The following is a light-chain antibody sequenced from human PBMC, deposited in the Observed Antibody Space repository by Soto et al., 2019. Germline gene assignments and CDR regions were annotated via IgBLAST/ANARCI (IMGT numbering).Light chain of an antibody. J-gene: IGLJ2*01. CDR1: SSNIGAGYD. V-gene: IGLV1-40*01. CDR3: QSYDISLSVV. CDR2: GNS. Sequence: QSVLTQPPSVSGAPGQRVTISCTGSSSNIGAGYDVHWYHQLPGTAPKLLIYGNSNRPSGVPDRFSGSKSGTSASLAITGLQAEAEADYYCQSYDISLSVVFGGGTQLTVL.